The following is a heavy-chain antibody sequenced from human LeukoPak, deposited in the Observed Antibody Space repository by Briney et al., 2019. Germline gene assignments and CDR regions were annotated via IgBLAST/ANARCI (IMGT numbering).Heavy chain of an antibody. CDR2: IYYSGST. CDR1: GGSISSSSYY. J-gene: IGHJ4*02. D-gene: IGHD3-10*01. Sequence: SETQSLTCTVSGGSISSSSYYWGWIRQPPGKGLEWIGSIYYSGSTYYNPSLKSRVTISVDTSKNQFSLKLSSVTAADTAVYYCASWTLYGSGSQKSDYWGQGTLVTVSS. CDR3: ASWTLYGSGSQKSDY. V-gene: IGHV4-39*01.